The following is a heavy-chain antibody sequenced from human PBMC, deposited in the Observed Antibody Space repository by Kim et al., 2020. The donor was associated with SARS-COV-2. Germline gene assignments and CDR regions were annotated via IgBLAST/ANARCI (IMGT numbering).Heavy chain of an antibody. Sequence: YSPSFQGQVTISADKSISTAYLQWSSLKASDIAMYYCARHVGGMVGAPGYWGQGTLVTVSS. J-gene: IGHJ4*02. CDR3: ARHVGGMVGAPGY. D-gene: IGHD1-26*01. V-gene: IGHV5-51*01.